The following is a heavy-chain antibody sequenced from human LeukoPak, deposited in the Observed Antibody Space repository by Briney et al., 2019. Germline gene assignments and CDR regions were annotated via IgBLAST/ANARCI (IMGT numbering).Heavy chain of an antibody. Sequence: PGGSLRLSCAASGFTFSSYWMSWVRQAPGKGLEWVANIKQDGSEKYYVDSVKGRFTISRDNAKNSLYLQMNSLRAEDTAVYYCARVGLYDFWRPMDAFDIWGQGTMVTVSS. CDR3: ARVGLYDFWRPMDAFDI. CDR1: GFTFSSYW. V-gene: IGHV3-7*01. CDR2: IKQDGSEK. D-gene: IGHD3-3*01. J-gene: IGHJ3*02.